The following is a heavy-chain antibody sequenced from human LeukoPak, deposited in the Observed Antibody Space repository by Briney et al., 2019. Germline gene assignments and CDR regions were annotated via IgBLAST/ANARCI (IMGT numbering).Heavy chain of an antibody. CDR1: GFTFSSYS. D-gene: IGHD6-19*01. CDR2: ISSSSSYI. V-gene: IGHV3-21*04. Sequence: GGSLRLSCAASGFTFSSYSMNWVRQAPGKGLEWVSSISSSSSYIYYADSVKGRFTISRDNSKNTLYLQMNSLRAEDTAVYYCAKDLIAVALDAFDIWGQGTMVTVSS. CDR3: AKDLIAVALDAFDI. J-gene: IGHJ3*02.